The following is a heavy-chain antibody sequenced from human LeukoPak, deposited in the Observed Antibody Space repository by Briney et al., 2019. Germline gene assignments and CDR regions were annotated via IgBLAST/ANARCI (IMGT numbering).Heavy chain of an antibody. V-gene: IGHV3-74*01. D-gene: IGHD1-14*01. Sequence: PGGSLRLSCAASGLTFSSQWIHWVRQAPGKGVVWVSRITNDGSSTTYADSVKGRFTISRDNAKNMLYLQVNSLRAEDTAVYYCATLQGGNPAHWGQGTLVTVSS. CDR3: ATLQGGNPAH. CDR1: GLTFSSQW. J-gene: IGHJ4*02. CDR2: ITNDGSST.